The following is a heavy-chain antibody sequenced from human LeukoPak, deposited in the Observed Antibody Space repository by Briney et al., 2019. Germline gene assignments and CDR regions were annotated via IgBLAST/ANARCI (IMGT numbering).Heavy chain of an antibody. J-gene: IGHJ4*02. V-gene: IGHV4-34*01. D-gene: IGHD6-19*01. CDR1: GGSFSGYY. CDR2: INHSGST. CDR3: ARGEAVAGISY. Sequence: SETLSLTCAVYGGSFSGYYWSWIRQPPGKGLEWIGEINHSGSTNYNPSLKSRVTISVDTSKNQFSLKLSSVTAADTAVYYCARGEAVAGISYWGQGTLVTVSS.